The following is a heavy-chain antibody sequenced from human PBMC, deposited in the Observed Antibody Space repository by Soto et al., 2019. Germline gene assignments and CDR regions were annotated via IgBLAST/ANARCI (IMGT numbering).Heavy chain of an antibody. J-gene: IGHJ6*02. V-gene: IGHV3-30-3*01. CDR2: ISYDASNK. Sequence: QVQLVESGGGVVQPGRSLRLSCAASGFTFSSYAMHWVRQAPGKGLEWVAVISYDASNKYYADSVKGRFTISRDNSKNTLYLQMNSLRAEDTAVYYCARDLDCSGGSCYVRPIYYYYYGMDVWGQGTTVTVSS. D-gene: IGHD2-15*01. CDR1: GFTFSSYA. CDR3: ARDLDCSGGSCYVRPIYYYYYGMDV.